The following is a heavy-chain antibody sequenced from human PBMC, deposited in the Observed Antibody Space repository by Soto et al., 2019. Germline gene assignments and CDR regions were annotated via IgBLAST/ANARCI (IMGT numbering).Heavy chain of an antibody. CDR2: IYYSGST. V-gene: IGHV4-59*12. CDR1: GGSISTYY. D-gene: IGHD2-2*01. J-gene: IGHJ6*03. Sequence: PSETLSLTYTVSGGSISTYYWSWIWQPPGKGLEWIGYIYYSGSTNYNPSLKSRVTISVDTSKNQFSLKLSSVTAADTAVYYCARGGGWCSSTSCIKYYYYYYMDVWGKGTTVTVSS. CDR3: ARGGGWCSSTSCIKYYYYYYMDV.